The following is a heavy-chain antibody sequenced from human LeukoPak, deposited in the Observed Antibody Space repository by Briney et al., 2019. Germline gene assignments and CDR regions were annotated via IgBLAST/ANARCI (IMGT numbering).Heavy chain of an antibody. CDR1: GGSISSSSYY. CDR3: ALQLVVVTAPFDY. D-gene: IGHD2-21*02. V-gene: IGHV4-39*07. CDR2: IYYSGST. Sequence: SETLSLTCTVSGGSISSSSYYWGWIRQPPGKGLEWIGSIYYSGSTYYNPSLKSRVTISVDTSKNQFSLKLSSVTAADTAVYYCALQLVVVTAPFDYWGQGTLVTVSS. J-gene: IGHJ4*02.